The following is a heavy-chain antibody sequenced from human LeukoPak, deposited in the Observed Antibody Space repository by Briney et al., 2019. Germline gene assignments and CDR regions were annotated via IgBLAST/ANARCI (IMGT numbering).Heavy chain of an antibody. D-gene: IGHD2-15*01. Sequence: EGSLRLSCAASGFTLSSYCMHWVRQAPGKGLVWVSRINSDGSDTIYGDSVKGRFTISRDNAKNTLFLEMNSVRAEDTAVYYCARWSPAFWGQGILVTVSS. J-gene: IGHJ4*02. CDR3: ARWSPAF. V-gene: IGHV3-74*01. CDR2: INSDGSDT. CDR1: GFTLSSYC.